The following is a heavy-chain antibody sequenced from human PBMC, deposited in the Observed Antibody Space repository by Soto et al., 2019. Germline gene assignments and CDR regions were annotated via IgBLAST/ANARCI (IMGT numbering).Heavy chain of an antibody. Sequence: GGSLRLSCAASGFTFSSYGMSWVRQAPGKGLEWVSGISGSGGSTYYADSVKGRFTISRDNSKNTLYLQMNSLRAEDTAVYYCAKDLGDSSGYLGYARFDPWGQGTLVTVSS. CDR1: GFTFSSYG. D-gene: IGHD3-22*01. V-gene: IGHV3-23*01. CDR3: AKDLGDSSGYLGYARFDP. CDR2: ISGSGGST. J-gene: IGHJ5*02.